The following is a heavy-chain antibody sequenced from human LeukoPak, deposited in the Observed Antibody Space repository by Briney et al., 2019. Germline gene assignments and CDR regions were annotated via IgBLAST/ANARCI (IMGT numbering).Heavy chain of an antibody. CDR3: ARGRLIVATSGTWFDP. J-gene: IGHJ5*02. D-gene: IGHD5-12*01. Sequence: ASVKVSCKASGYSFASHLIHWVRQAPGQGLEWMGVINPSGGGTRYAQKFQGRVTMTRDTSTSTVYMELSSLKSEDTAFYYCARGRLIVATSGTWFDPWGQGTLVTVSS. CDR2: INPSGGGT. CDR1: GYSFASHL. V-gene: IGHV1-46*01.